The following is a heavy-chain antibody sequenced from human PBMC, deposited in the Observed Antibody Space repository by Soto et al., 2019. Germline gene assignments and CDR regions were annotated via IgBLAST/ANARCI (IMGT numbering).Heavy chain of an antibody. Sequence: QVQLVQSGAEVKKPGASVKVSCKASGYTFTSYGISWVRQAPGQGLEWMGWISAYNGDTKYAEKLQGRVTMTTDTSTSTAYMELRSVRSDDTAVYYCVRDRGTVLASPVILNTPNSFDPWCQGTLVTFSS. D-gene: IGHD3-9*01. CDR3: VRDRGTVLASPVILNTPNSFDP. CDR1: GYTFTSYG. J-gene: IGHJ5*02. V-gene: IGHV1-18*01. CDR2: ISAYNGDT.